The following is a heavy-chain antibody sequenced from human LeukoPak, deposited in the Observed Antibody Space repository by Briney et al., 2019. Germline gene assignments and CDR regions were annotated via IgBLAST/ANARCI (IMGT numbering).Heavy chain of an antibody. J-gene: IGHJ4*02. CDR2: VSSRSSAI. D-gene: IGHD3-3*01. Sequence: GGSLRLSCAASGFTFSTYNMVWVRQAPGMGLEWVASVSSRSSAIYYSDSVKGRFTISRDNAKNSLSLQMSSLRAEDTAVYYCAKTPPLLRFLEWYDCWGQGTLVTVSS. CDR3: AKTPPLLRFLEWYDC. CDR1: GFTFSTYN. V-gene: IGHV3-48*04.